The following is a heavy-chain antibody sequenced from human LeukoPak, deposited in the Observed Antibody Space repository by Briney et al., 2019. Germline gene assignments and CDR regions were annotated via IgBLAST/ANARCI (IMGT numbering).Heavy chain of an antibody. CDR1: GFTFSSYW. V-gene: IGHV3-7*01. CDR3: ARDKDYYDSSGPAIDY. Sequence: GGSLRLSCAASGFTFSSYWVSWVRQAPGKGLEWVANIKQDGSEKYYVDSVKGRFTISRDNAKNSLYLQMNSLRAEDTAVYYCARDKDYYDSSGPAIDYWGQGTLVTVSS. D-gene: IGHD3-22*01. J-gene: IGHJ4*02. CDR2: IKQDGSEK.